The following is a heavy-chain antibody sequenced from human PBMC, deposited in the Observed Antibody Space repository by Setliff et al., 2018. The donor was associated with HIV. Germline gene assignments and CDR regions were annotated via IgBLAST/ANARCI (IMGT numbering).Heavy chain of an antibody. CDR1: GFTFSSYS. D-gene: IGHD3-22*01. CDR3: ARDLSYDYDRSSDTFDY. CDR2: ISSSSSYI. V-gene: IGHV3-21*01. Sequence: GGSLRLSCAASGFTFSSYSMNWVRQAPGKGLEWVSSISSSSSYIYYADSVKGRFTISRDNAKNSLYLLMNSLRAEDTAVYYCARDLSYDYDRSSDTFDYWGQGTLVTVSS. J-gene: IGHJ4*02.